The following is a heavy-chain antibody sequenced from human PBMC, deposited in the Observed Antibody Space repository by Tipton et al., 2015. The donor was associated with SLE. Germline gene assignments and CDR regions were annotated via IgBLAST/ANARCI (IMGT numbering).Heavy chain of an antibody. Sequence: SLRLSCAASGFTFSSYAMSWVRQAPGKGLEWVSVSYSGGSSTYYADSVKGRFTISRDNSKNTLYLQRNSLRAEDTAVYYCAKDHWSDYWGQGTLVTVSS. D-gene: IGHD1-1*01. V-gene: IGHV3-23*03. J-gene: IGHJ4*02. CDR3: AKDHWSDY. CDR2: SYSGGSST. CDR1: GFTFSSYA.